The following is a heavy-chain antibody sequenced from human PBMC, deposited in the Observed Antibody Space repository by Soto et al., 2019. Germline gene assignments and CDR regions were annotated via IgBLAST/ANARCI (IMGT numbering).Heavy chain of an antibody. CDR3: AREGRDCTNGVCYSSSYFDY. V-gene: IGHV5-51*01. J-gene: IGHJ4*02. CDR1: GYSFTSYW. CDR2: IYPGDSDT. Sequence: GESLKISCKGSGYSFTSYWIGWVRQMPGKGLEWMGIIYPGDSDTRYSPSFQGQVTISADKSISTAYLQWSSLKASDTAMYYCAREGRDCTNGVCYSSSYFDYWGQGTLVTVSS. D-gene: IGHD2-8*01.